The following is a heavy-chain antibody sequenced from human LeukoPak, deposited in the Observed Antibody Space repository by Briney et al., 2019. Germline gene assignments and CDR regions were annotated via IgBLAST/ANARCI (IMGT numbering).Heavy chain of an antibody. CDR1: GGSFSGYC. J-gene: IGHJ6*04. CDR3: ARHLGRTVAGRYYYYYVMDV. Sequence: SETLSLTCAVYGGSFSGYCWSWVRQPPGQGLEWIGEINHCGSNNYNPTLKHRVPISVTTSKNQSSLKLSSVPAADRAVYYCARHLGRTVAGRYYYYYVMDVWGKGTPVTVSS. CDR2: INHCGSN. V-gene: IGHV4-34*01. D-gene: IGHD6-19*01.